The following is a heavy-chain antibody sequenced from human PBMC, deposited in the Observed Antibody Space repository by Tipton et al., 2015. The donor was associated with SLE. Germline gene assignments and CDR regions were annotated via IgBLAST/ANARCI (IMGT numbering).Heavy chain of an antibody. D-gene: IGHD3-3*01. CDR3: ARGRAINYDFWSSYSSFDY. CDR1: GFTFSSYA. Sequence: GSLRLSCAASGFTFSSYAMHWVRQAPGKGLEYVSAISSNGGSTYYANSVKGRFTISRDNSKNTLYLQMGSLRAEDMAVYYCARGRAINYDFWSSYSSFDYWGQGTLVTVSS. CDR2: ISSNGGST. V-gene: IGHV3-64*01. J-gene: IGHJ4*02.